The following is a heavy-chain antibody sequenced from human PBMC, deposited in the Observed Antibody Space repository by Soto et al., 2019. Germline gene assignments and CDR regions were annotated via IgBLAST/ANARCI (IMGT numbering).Heavy chain of an antibody. CDR3: ARTPEYGSGSLLPDYYYYGMDV. D-gene: IGHD3-10*01. CDR1: GYTFSGYA. J-gene: IGHJ6*02. CDR2: IIPIFGTA. V-gene: IGHV1-69*06. Sequence: PVNRSLKAAGYTFSGYASSWVRHTPGQALEWMRGIIPIFGTANYAQKCQGRVTITADKSTSTAYMELSSLRSEDTAVYYCARTPEYGSGSLLPDYYYYGMDVWGQGTTVTGYS.